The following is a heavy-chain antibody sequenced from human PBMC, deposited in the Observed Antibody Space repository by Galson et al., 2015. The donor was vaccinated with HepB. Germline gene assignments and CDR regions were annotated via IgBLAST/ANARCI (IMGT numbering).Heavy chain of an antibody. V-gene: IGHV1-24*01. Sequence: SVKVSCKVSGYTLTELSMHWVRQAPGKGLEWMGGFDPEDGETIYAQKFQGRVTMTEDTSTDTAYMELSSLRSEDTAVYYCATSVAVADYYFDYWGQGTLVTVSS. D-gene: IGHD6-19*01. CDR2: FDPEDGET. CDR3: ATSVAVADYYFDY. J-gene: IGHJ4*02. CDR1: GYTLTELS.